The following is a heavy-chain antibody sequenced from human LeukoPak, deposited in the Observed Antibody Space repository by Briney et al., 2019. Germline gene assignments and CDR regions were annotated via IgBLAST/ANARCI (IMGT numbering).Heavy chain of an antibody. CDR3: ARDRGVVVPAAMQYFDL. D-gene: IGHD2-2*01. CDR2: ISAYNGNT. V-gene: IGHV1-18*01. Sequence: GASVKVSCKASGYTFTSYGISWVRQAPGQGLECMGWISAYNGNTNYAQKLQGRVTMTTDTSTSTAYMELRSLRSDDTAVYYCARDRGVVVPAAMQYFDLWGRGTLVTVSS. CDR1: GYTFTSYG. J-gene: IGHJ2*01.